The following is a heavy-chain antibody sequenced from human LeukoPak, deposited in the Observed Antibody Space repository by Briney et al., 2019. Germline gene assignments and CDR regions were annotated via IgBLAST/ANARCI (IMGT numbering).Heavy chain of an antibody. CDR2: VHSSGTT. Sequence: SETLSLTCSVSGDSITNNFWTWIRQPPGKGLEWIGYVHSSGTTNYNPSLKSRVTISADTSKNQFSLKLSSVTAADTAVYYCASSYGRIDYWGQGTLVTVSS. V-gene: IGHV4-59*01. CDR1: GDSITNNF. CDR3: ASSYGRIDY. J-gene: IGHJ4*02. D-gene: IGHD1-26*01.